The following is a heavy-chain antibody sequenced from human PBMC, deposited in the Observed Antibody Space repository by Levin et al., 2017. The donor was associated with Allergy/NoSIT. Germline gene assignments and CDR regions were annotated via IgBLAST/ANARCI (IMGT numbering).Heavy chain of an antibody. D-gene: IGHD2-8*01. V-gene: IGHV6-1*01. CDR1: GDSVSSNSAA. J-gene: IGHJ4*02. CDR3: ARTDNGYVDY. CDR2: TYYRSKWYS. Sequence: SETLSLTCAISGDSVSSNSAAWNWIRQSPSRGLEWLGRTYYRSKWYSSYAIFVKSRITIKADTSKNQFSLQLNSVTPEDTAVYYCARTDNGYVDYWGQGTLVTVSS.